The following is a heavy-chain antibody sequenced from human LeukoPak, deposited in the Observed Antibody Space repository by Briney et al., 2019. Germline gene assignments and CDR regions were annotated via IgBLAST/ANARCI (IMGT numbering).Heavy chain of an antibody. Sequence: QTGGSLRLSCTASGLIVSSNYMNWVRQAPGEGLEWVSVIYSGGTTYYADSVKGRFTISRDNSKNTLYLQMNSLRAEDTAVYSCARARIAVAGSYYFDDWGQGTLVTVSA. V-gene: IGHV3-66*01. D-gene: IGHD6-19*01. CDR2: IYSGGTT. J-gene: IGHJ4*02. CDR3: ARARIAVAGSYYFDD. CDR1: GLIVSSNY.